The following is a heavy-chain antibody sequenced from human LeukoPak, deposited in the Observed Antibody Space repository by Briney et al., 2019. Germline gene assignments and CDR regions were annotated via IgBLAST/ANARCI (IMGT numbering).Heavy chain of an antibody. CDR3: ARDDRVEGGENWFDP. CDR1: GGSFSIYF. CDR2: ISTSGST. J-gene: IGHJ5*02. D-gene: IGHD3-10*01. Sequence: KPSETLSLTCTVSGGSFSIYFWNWIRQPAGKGLEWIGRISTSGSTNYNPFLKSRVTMSVDTSKNQFSLRLRSVTAADTAVYYCARDDRVEGGENWFDPWGQGTLVTVSS. V-gene: IGHV4-4*07.